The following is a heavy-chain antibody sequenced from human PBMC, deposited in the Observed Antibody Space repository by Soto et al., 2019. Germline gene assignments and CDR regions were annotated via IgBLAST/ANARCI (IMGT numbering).Heavy chain of an antibody. Sequence: QVHLVESGGGVVQPGRSLRLSCAASGFTFSRYGMHWVRQAPGKGLEWVAVILADDSDRDYADSVKGRFSISRDNSKNSLHLQMNSLRAEDTDVYYCARDDDYGDNGFAYWGQGTLVTVSS. CDR2: ILADDSDR. D-gene: IGHD4-17*01. J-gene: IGHJ4*02. V-gene: IGHV3-33*01. CDR1: GFTFSRYG. CDR3: ARDDDYGDNGFAY.